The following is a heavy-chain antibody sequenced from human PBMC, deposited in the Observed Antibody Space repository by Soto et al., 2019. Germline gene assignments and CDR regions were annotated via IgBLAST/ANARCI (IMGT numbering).Heavy chain of an antibody. CDR2: ISLYSDGA. J-gene: IGHJ5*02. CDR1: GYNFSNYG. Sequence: QVQLVQSGGEVKRPGASVKVSCKTSGYNFSNYGITWVRQAPGQPLEWLGWISLYSDGANYSQKFQGRVSMTTDTSTTPASMELTSLRSDXXXXYYXXRVVPGADAWFGPLGXGTLVTVSS. CDR3: XRVVPGADAWFGP. D-gene: IGHD2-2*01. V-gene: IGHV1-18*01.